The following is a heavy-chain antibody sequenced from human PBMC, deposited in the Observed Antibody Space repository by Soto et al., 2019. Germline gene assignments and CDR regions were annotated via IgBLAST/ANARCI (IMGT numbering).Heavy chain of an antibody. CDR2: INWNSGIT. Sequence: EVQLVESGGGLVQPGRSLRLSCAAFGFTFEDHAMHWIRQAPGKGLEWVSGINWNSGITDYADSVKGRFTISRDNANNSLYLEMNSLKTEDTALYYCARGRGALTVVSNWYDPWGQGTLVTVSS. CDR1: GFTFEDHA. J-gene: IGHJ5*02. CDR3: ARGRGALTVVSNWYDP. V-gene: IGHV3-9*01. D-gene: IGHD3-22*01.